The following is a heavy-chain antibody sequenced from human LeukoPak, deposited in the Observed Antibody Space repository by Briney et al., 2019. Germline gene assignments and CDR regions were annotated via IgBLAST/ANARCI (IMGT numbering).Heavy chain of an antibody. J-gene: IGHJ5*02. V-gene: IGHV4-61*02. CDR2: IYTSGST. CDR3: ARESRLVVWFDP. CDR1: GGSISSGSYY. D-gene: IGHD6-19*01. Sequence: PSQTLSLTCTVAGGSISSGSYYWSWIRQPAGKGLEWIGRIYTSGSTNYNPSLKSRVTISVDTSKNQFSLKLSSVTAADTAVYYCARESRLVVWFDPWGQGTLVTVSS.